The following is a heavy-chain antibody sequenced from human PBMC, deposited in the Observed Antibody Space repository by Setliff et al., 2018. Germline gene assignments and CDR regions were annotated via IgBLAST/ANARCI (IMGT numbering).Heavy chain of an antibody. CDR1: GGSISSSSYY. D-gene: IGHD3-3*01. CDR2: IYYTGNT. V-gene: IGHV4-39*07. J-gene: IGHJ4*02. Sequence: SETLSLTCTVSGGSISSSSYYWGWIRQPPGKGLEWIGTIYYTGNTYYNPSLKSRVTISVDTSKNQFSLNLSSVTAADTAIYFCAGQGPIFGSGLIPGFDQWGQGTMVTVSS. CDR3: AGQGPIFGSGLIPGFDQ.